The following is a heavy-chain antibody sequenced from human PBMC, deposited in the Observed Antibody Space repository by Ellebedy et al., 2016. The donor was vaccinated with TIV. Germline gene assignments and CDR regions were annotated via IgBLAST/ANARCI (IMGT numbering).Heavy chain of an antibody. Sequence: GESLKISCAASGFTFSSYAMSWVRQAPGRGLEWVSLISGSGDSTDYADSVKGRFTISRDNSKNTLFLQMKSLRAEDTAVYYCAKDGGLHSSGWYYFDYWGQGSLVTVSS. V-gene: IGHV3-23*01. D-gene: IGHD6-19*01. CDR1: GFTFSSYA. CDR3: AKDGGLHSSGWYYFDY. CDR2: ISGSGDST. J-gene: IGHJ4*02.